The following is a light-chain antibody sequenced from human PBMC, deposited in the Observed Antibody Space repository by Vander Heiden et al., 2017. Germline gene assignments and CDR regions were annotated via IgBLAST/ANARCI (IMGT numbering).Light chain of an antibody. J-gene: IGKJ3*01. CDR2: GAS. Sequence: EIVLPQSPGTLSLSPGERATLSCRASQSVSSSYLAWYQQKPGQTPRLLIYGASSRATGIPDRFSGSGSGADFTLTISSLEPEDFAVYYCHQYGSSPFTFGPGTTVDIK. V-gene: IGKV3-20*01. CDR3: HQYGSSPFT. CDR1: QSVSSSY.